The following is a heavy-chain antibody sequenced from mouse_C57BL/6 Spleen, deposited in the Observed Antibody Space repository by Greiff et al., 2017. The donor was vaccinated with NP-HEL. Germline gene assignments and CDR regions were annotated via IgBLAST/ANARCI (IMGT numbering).Heavy chain of an antibody. CDR1: GYSITSGYD. CDR3: ARRGRGAMDY. J-gene: IGHJ4*01. V-gene: IGHV3-1*01. CDR2: ISYSGST. Sequence: VQLQQSGPGMVKPSQSLSLTCTVTGYSITSGYDWHWIRHFPGNKLEWMGYISYSGSTNYNPSLKSRISITHDTSKNHFFLKLNSVTTEDTATYYCARRGRGAMDYWGQGTSVTVSS.